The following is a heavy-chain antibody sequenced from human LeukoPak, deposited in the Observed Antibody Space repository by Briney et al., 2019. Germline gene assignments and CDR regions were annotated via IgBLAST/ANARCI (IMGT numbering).Heavy chain of an antibody. CDR1: GGSISSYY. Sequence: SETLSLTCTVSGGSISSYYWTWIRQPPGKGLEWIGHIYYSGSTNYNPSLKSRVTISVDMSKTQFSLKLSSVTAADTAVYYCARASGGYYNALDYWGQGTLVTVSS. D-gene: IGHD3-22*01. V-gene: IGHV4-59*01. J-gene: IGHJ4*02. CDR3: ARASGGYYNALDY. CDR2: IYYSGST.